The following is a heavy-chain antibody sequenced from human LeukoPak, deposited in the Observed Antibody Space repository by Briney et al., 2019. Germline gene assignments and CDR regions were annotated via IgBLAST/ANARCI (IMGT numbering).Heavy chain of an antibody. V-gene: IGHV3-21*01. CDR2: ISSSSSYI. Sequence: GGSLRLSCAAFGFTFSSYSMNWVRQAPGKGLEWVSSISSSSSYIYYADSVKGRFTISRDNAKNSLYLQMNSLRAEDTAVYYCARVYSTIFGVVRNWFDPWGQGTLVTVSS. D-gene: IGHD3-3*01. J-gene: IGHJ5*02. CDR3: ARVYSTIFGVVRNWFDP. CDR1: GFTFSSYS.